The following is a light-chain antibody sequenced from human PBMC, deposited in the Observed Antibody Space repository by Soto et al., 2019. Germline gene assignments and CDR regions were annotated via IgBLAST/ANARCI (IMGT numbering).Light chain of an antibody. CDR3: QQYNSWPQT. CDR2: DVS. CDR1: ETVSTN. Sequence: EAVVTQSPATLSVSPGERVTLSCRASETVSTNLAWYQQRPGQAPRLLIYDVSTGATGIPARFSGRRSGTEFTLTISSLQSEDFGVYYCQQYNSWPQTFGQGTKVDIK. J-gene: IGKJ1*01. V-gene: IGKV3-15*01.